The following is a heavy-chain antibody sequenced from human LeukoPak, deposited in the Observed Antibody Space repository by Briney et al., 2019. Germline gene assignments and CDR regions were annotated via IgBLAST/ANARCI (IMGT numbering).Heavy chain of an antibody. V-gene: IGHV1-2*02. Sequence: ASLKVSCKAPGYTFTGYYMHWVRQAPGQGLEWMGWINPNSGGTNYAQKFKGRVTMTRDTSISTAYMELSRLRSDDTAVYYCARVSFVWQQLVGVNYFDYWGEGTLVTVSS. CDR1: GYTFTGYY. J-gene: IGHJ4*02. D-gene: IGHD6-13*01. CDR3: ARVSFVWQQLVGVNYFDY. CDR2: INPNSGGT.